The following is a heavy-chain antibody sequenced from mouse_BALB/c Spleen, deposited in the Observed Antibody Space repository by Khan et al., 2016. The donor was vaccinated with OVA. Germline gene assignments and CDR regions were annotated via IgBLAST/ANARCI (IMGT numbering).Heavy chain of an antibody. V-gene: IGHV5-17*02. Sequence: EVELVESGGGLVQPGGSRKLSCAASGFTFNSYGIHWVRQAPEKGLEWVAYISGDSNTIYYADTVKGRFTISRDHPKNTLFLQMTSLMSEDTAMYYCATSYFYGYYFDYWGPGTTLTVS. CDR3: ATSYFYGYYFDY. CDR1: GFTFNSYG. D-gene: IGHD1-1*01. J-gene: IGHJ2*01. CDR2: ISGDSNTI.